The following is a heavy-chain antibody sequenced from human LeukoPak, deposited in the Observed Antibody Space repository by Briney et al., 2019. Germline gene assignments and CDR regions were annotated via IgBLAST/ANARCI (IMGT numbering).Heavy chain of an antibody. J-gene: IGHJ3*02. D-gene: IGHD5/OR15-5a*01. Sequence: ASVKASSRASRYRFTSHWLQCVLHAPGQGHESIVCLNTDTGWTVYDKKFQDTVTMTSHTSTSAASMELRTLPSDDTAEYYCLRGVSVHAYDIWGQGIMVTVSS. CDR2: LNTDTGWT. V-gene: IGHV1-2*02. CDR1: RYRFTSHW. CDR3: LRGVSVHAYDI.